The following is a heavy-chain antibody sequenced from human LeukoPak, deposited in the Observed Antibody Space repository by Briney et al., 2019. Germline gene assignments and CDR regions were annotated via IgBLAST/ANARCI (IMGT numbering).Heavy chain of an antibody. CDR1: GFTFSSYS. V-gene: IGHV3-23*01. J-gene: IGHJ4*02. CDR3: ARDRVTMVRGVITPMYYFDY. D-gene: IGHD3-10*01. Sequence: GGSLRLSCAASGFTFSSYSMNWVRQAPGKGLEWVSTIGGSGDNTYYADSVKGRFTISRDNSKNTLYLQMNSLRAEDTAVYYCARDRVTMVRGVITPMYYFDYWGQGTLVTVSS. CDR2: IGGSGDNT.